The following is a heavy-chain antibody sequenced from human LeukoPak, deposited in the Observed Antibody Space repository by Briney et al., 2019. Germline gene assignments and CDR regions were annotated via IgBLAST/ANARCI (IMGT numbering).Heavy chain of an antibody. CDR2: IWYDGSNK. V-gene: IGHV3-33*01. CDR1: GFTFSSYG. CDR3: ARPRSTDAFDI. J-gene: IGHJ3*02. Sequence: PGGSLRLSCAASGFTFSSYGMHWVRQAPGKGVGWVAVIWYDGSNKYYADSVKGRFTISRDNSKNTLYLQMNSLRAEDTAVYYCARPRSTDAFDIWGQGTMVTVSS.